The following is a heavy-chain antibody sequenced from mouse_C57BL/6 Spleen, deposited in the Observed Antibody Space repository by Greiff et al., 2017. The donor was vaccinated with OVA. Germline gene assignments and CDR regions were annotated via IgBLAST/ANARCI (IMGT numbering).Heavy chain of an antibody. J-gene: IGHJ1*03. CDR2: LYPGSGST. CDR1: GYTFTSYW. D-gene: IGHD1-1*01. Sequence: QVQLQQPGAELVMPGASVKLSCKASGYTFTSYWMHWVKQRPGQGLEWIGDLYPGSGSTNYNEKFKSKATLTVDTSSSTAYMQLSSLTSEDSAVYYCARSGYYGSSYGYFDVWGTGTTVTVSS. CDR3: ARSGYYGSSYGYFDV. V-gene: IGHV1-55*01.